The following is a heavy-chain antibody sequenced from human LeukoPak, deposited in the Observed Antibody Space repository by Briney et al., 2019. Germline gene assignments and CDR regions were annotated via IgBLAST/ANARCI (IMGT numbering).Heavy chain of an antibody. Sequence: GGSLRLSCAASGFTFDDYAMHWVRQVPGKGLEWVSGISWNSGSIGYADSVKGRFTISRDNAKNSLYLQMNSLRAEDTALYYCAKDSSGLFDYWGQGTLVTVSS. CDR1: GFTFDDYA. D-gene: IGHD2-15*01. V-gene: IGHV3-9*01. CDR3: AKDSSGLFDY. J-gene: IGHJ4*02. CDR2: ISWNSGSI.